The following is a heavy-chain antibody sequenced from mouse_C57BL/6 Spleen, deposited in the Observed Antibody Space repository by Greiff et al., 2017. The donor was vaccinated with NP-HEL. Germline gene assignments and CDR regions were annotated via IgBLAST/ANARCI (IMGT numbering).Heavy chain of an antibody. CDR2: ISSGGDYI. CDR1: GFTFSSYA. Sequence: EVKLMESGEGLVKPGGSLKLSCAASGFTFSSYAMSWVRQTPEKRLEWVAYISSGGDYIYYADTVKGRFTISRDNARNTLYLQMSSLKSEDTAMYYCTREGSPNWDAWFAYWGQGTLVTVSA. J-gene: IGHJ3*01. CDR3: TREGSPNWDAWFAY. D-gene: IGHD4-1*01. V-gene: IGHV5-9-1*02.